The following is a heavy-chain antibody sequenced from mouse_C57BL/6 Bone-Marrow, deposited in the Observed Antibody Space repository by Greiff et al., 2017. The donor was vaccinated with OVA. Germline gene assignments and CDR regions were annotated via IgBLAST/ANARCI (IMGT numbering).Heavy chain of an antibody. J-gene: IGHJ4*01. CDR3: ARLTGDGYYGAMDY. CDR2: INPGSGGT. Sequence: VQLQQSGAELVRPGTSVKVSCKASGYAFTNYLIEWVKQRPGQGLEWIGVINPGSGGTTYNEKFKGKATLTADKSSSTAYRQLSSLTSEDSAVYFCARLTGDGYYGAMDYWGQGTSVTVSS. D-gene: IGHD2-3*01. CDR1: GYAFTNYL. V-gene: IGHV1-54*01.